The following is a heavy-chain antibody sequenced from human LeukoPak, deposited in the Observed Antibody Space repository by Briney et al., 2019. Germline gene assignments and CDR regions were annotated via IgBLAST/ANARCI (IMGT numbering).Heavy chain of an antibody. CDR2: IYHSGST. D-gene: IGHD4-17*01. CDR3: ARDGDYNYYYYYYMDV. CDR1: GYSISSGYY. V-gene: IGHV4-38-2*02. J-gene: IGHJ6*03. Sequence: SETLSLTCAVSGYSISSGYYWGWIRQPPGKGLEWIGSIYHSGSTYYNPSPKSRVTISVDTSKNQFSLKLSSVTAADTAVYYCARDGDYNYYYYYYMDVWGKGTTVTASS.